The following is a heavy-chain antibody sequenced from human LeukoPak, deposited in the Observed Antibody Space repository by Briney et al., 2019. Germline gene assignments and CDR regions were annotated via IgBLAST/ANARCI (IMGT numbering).Heavy chain of an antibody. CDR2: IWYDGSNK. CDR1: GFTFSNYG. V-gene: IGHV3-33*06. CDR3: AKESADSYGHYYYYMDV. J-gene: IGHJ6*03. D-gene: IGHD5-18*01. Sequence: PGGSLRLSCAASGFTFSNYGMHWVRQAPGKGLEWVAVIWYDGSNKYYADSVKGRFTISRDNSKNTLFLQMNSLRAEDTAVYYCAKESADSYGHYYYYMDVWGKGTTVTVSS.